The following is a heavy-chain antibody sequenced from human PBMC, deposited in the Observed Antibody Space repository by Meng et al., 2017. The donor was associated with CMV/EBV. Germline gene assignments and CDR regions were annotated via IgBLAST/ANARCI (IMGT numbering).Heavy chain of an antibody. CDR3: ARVPGITIFGVVMDY. CDR2: IYYSGST. CDR1: GCSVSSGSYY. Sequence: SETLSLTCTVSGCSVSSGSYYWSWIRQPPGKGLEWIGYIYYSGSTNYNPSLKSRVTISVDTSKNQFSLKLSSVTAADTAVYYCARVPGITIFGVVMDYWGQGTLVTVSS. D-gene: IGHD3-3*01. J-gene: IGHJ4*02. V-gene: IGHV4-61*01.